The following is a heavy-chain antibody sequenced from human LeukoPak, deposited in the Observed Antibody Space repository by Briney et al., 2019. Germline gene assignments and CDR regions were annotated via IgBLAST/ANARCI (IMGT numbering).Heavy chain of an antibody. CDR3: ARVLGNDSSGYYPPDFDY. D-gene: IGHD3-22*01. J-gene: IGHJ4*02. CDR2: IYDSGST. V-gene: IGHV4-39*01. Sequence: KTSETMSLPCTVSVGSIRSSYYYWGWIRQPPGKGLEWIGSIYDSGSTYYNPSLKSRVTISVDTSKNQFSLKLSSVTAADTAVYYCARVLGNDSSGYYPPDFDYWGQGTLVTVSS. CDR1: VGSIRSSYYY.